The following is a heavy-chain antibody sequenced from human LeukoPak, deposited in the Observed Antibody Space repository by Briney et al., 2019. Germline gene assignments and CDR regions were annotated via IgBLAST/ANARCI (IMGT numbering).Heavy chain of an antibody. V-gene: IGHV4-34*01. CDR1: GGSISSYY. J-gene: IGHJ4*02. CDR2: INHSGYT. CDR3: ARLGSRVV. D-gene: IGHD3-10*01. Sequence: SETLSLTYTVSGGSISSYYWSWIGQPPGKGLEWIGEINHSGYTNYNPSLKSRVTMSVDTSKNQFSLKLNSMTAADTAVYYCARLGSRVVWGQGTLVTVSS.